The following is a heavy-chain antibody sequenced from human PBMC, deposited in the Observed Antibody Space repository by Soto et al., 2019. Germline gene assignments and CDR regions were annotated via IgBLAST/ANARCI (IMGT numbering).Heavy chain of an antibody. D-gene: IGHD3-22*01. V-gene: IGHV1-3*01. CDR3: AREGYYYDSSGYYVGWFDP. CDR1: GYTFTSYA. CDR2: INAGNGNT. J-gene: IGHJ5*02. Sequence: ASVKVSCKASGYTFTSYAMHWVRQAPGQRLEWMGWINAGNGNTKYSQKFQGRVTITRDTSASTAYMELSSLRSEDTAVYYCAREGYYYDSSGYYVGWFDPWGQGTLVTVSS.